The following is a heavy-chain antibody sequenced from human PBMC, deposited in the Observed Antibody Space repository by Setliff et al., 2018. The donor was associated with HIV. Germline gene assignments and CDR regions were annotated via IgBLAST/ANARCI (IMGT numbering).Heavy chain of an antibody. J-gene: IGHJ4*02. CDR3: AGDYRPSGYISGWYSDY. D-gene: IGHD6-13*01. Sequence: GGSLRLSCAASGFTFSSYSMNWVRQAPGKGLEWVSSITISSSYIYYADSVKGRFTIARDKDKSSLYLQMSSLRVEDTAVYYCAGDYRPSGYISGWYSDYWGEGTPVTVSS. V-gene: IGHV3-21*01. CDR1: GFTFSSYS. CDR2: ITISSSYI.